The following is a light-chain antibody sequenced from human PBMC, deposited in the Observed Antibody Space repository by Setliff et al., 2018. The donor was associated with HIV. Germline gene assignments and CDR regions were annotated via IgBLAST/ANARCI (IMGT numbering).Light chain of an antibody. J-gene: IGLJ1*01. Sequence: QSVLAQPASVSGSPGQSITISCTGTSSDVGGYNYVSWYQQHPGKAPKLMIYEVTNRPSGISNRFSGSKSGNTASLTISGLQAEDEADCYCSSYTIRNTLLFGTGTKVTVL. V-gene: IGLV2-14*01. CDR3: SSYTIRNTLL. CDR2: EVT. CDR1: SSDVGGYNY.